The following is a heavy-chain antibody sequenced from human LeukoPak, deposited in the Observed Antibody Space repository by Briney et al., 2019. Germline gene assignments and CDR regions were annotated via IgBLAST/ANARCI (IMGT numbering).Heavy chain of an antibody. Sequence: GGSLRLSCAASGFTFSSYSMNWVRQAPGKGLEWVSVIFSGGGTYYTGSVKGRFTISRDNSKNTLYLRMNSLRAEDTAVYYCARDLDGPENYWGQGTLVTVSS. CDR1: GFTFSSYS. V-gene: IGHV3-53*01. CDR2: IFSGGGT. CDR3: ARDLDGPENY. J-gene: IGHJ4*02. D-gene: IGHD3-3*01.